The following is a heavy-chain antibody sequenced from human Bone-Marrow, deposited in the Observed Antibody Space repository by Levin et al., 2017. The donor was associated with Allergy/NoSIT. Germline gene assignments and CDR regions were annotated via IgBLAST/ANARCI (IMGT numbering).Heavy chain of an antibody. CDR1: GDSVSSNSAA. D-gene: IGHD5-24*01. J-gene: IGHJ6*02. CDR2: PSSRSPWSP. CDR3: ARESFWMATISSYYYYGMDV. Sequence: PSPPLSLTCAISGDSVSSNSAAWNWIRQSPSRGLDLLCLPSSRSPWSPSSSFSLKSRITINPDTSKNQFSLQLNSVTPEDTAVYYCARESFWMATISSYYYYGMDVWGQGTTVTVSS. V-gene: IGHV6-1*01.